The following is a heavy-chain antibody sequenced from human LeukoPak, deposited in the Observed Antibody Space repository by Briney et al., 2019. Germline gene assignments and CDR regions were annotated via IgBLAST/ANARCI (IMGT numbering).Heavy chain of an antibody. CDR3: ARDPGGGATTFDY. CDR1: GSSISSYY. D-gene: IGHD1-26*01. J-gene: IGHJ4*02. CDR2: IYYSGST. Sequence: SETLSLTCTVSGSSISSYYWSWIRQPPGKGLEWIGYIYYSGSTNYNPSLKSRVTISVDTSKNQFSLKLSSVTAADTAVYYCARDPGGGATTFDYWGQGTLVTVSS. V-gene: IGHV4-59*01.